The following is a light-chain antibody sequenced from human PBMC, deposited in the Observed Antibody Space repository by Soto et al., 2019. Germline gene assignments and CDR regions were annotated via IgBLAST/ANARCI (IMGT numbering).Light chain of an antibody. V-gene: IGLV2-14*01. J-gene: IGLJ1*01. CDR1: SSDVGGYNY. CDR3: SSYTSSSTDV. CDR2: EVS. Sequence: LTQPASVSGSPGQSITISCTGTSSDVGGYNYVSWYQQHPGKAPKLMIYEVSNRPSGVSNRFSGSKSGNTASLTISGLQAEDEADCYCSSYTSSSTDVFGTGTKVTVL.